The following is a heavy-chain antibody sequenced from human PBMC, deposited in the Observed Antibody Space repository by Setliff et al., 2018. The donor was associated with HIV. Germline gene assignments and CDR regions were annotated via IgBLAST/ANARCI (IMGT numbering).Heavy chain of an antibody. CDR2: IIPMFGVA. CDR1: GGTFSSYA. CDR3: ARGGQGSDY. Sequence: SVKVSCKASGGTFSSYAISWVRQAPGQGLEWVGGIIPMFGVANYAQKFQGRVTITADESTTTAYMELSTLRSEGTAVYYCARGGQGSDYWGQGTLVTVSS. J-gene: IGHJ4*02. V-gene: IGHV1-69*13.